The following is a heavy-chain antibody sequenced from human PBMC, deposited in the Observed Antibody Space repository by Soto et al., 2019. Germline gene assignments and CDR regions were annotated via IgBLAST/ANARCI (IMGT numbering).Heavy chain of an antibody. J-gene: IGHJ4*02. V-gene: IGHV1-69*01. CDR2: IIPYYNTL. D-gene: IGHD6-13*01. Sequence: QTQVVQSGAEVRKPGSSVKLSCKASESTFNSYAIAWVRQAPGQGLEWMGGIIPYYNTLNYAQKFQDRVTITAADSTNTGDNELSSLRSDDTAVYFCAGGASRWYPYFFDSWAQRTLVTVSS. CDR1: ESTFNSYA. CDR3: AGGASRWYPYFFDS.